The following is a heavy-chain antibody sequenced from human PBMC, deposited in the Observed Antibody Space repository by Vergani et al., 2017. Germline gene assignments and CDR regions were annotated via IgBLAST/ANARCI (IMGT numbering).Heavy chain of an antibody. CDR2: IYPGDSDT. V-gene: IGHV5-51*01. CDR1: RYRFTMHW. Sequence: EVQLVQSGPEVKKPGESLKISCKASRYRFTMHWIGWVRQMPGKGLELMGIIYPGDSDTRYSPSFQGQVTISADKSISTAYLQWSSLKVSDTAMYYCAKGGATTSPPYFDYWGQGTLVTVSA. D-gene: IGHD1-26*01. CDR3: AKGGATTSPPYFDY. J-gene: IGHJ4*02.